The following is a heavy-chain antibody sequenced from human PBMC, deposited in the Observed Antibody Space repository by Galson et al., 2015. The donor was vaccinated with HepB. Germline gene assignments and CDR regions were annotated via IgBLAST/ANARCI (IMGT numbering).Heavy chain of an antibody. V-gene: IGHV5-51*03. CDR2: IYGDDSDI. D-gene: IGHD4-17*01. J-gene: IGHJ4*02. Sequence: QSGAEVKKPGESLKISCKGSGYTFTNYWIGWVRQLPGKGLECMGIIYGDDSDIRYSPSFQGQVTMSVDKSISTAYLQWSSLKASDTAMYFWARRYGDYEKIDFWGQGTLVTVSS. CDR3: ARRYGDYEKIDF. CDR1: GYTFTNYW.